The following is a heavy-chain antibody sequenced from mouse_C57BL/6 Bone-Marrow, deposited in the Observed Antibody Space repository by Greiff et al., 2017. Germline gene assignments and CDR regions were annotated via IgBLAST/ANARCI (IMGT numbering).Heavy chain of an antibody. Sequence: VQLQQSGAELVRPGASVKLSCTASGFHIKDYYMHWVKQRPEQGLEWIGRIDPEDGDTEYAPKFQGKDTMTADTPSNTAYLQRSRLTSEDTAVYYCTTGRAYWGQGTLGTVSA. CDR3: TTGRAY. V-gene: IGHV14-1*01. CDR1: GFHIKDYY. J-gene: IGHJ3*01. CDR2: IDPEDGDT. D-gene: IGHD3-1*01.